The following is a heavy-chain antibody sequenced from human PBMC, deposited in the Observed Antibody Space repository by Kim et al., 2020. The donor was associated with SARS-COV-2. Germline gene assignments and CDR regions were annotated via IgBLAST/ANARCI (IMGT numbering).Heavy chain of an antibody. CDR1: GGSISSYY. V-gene: IGHV4-59*01. CDR2: IYYSGST. CDR3: ARVPLYYDILTGPARDVLAFDI. Sequence: SETLSLTCTVSGGSISSYYWSWIRQPPGKGLEWIGYIYYSGSTNYNPSLKSRVTISVDTSKNQFSLKLSSVTAADTAVYYCARVPLYYDILTGPARDVLAFDIWGQGTMVTVSS. J-gene: IGHJ3*02. D-gene: IGHD3-9*01.